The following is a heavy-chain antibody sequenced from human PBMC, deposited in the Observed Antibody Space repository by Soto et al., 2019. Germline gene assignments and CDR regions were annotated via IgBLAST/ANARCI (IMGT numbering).Heavy chain of an antibody. D-gene: IGHD5-18*01. CDR3: VKQDGYSYAFDI. CDR1: GGTFSSYA. J-gene: IGHJ3*02. V-gene: IGHV1-69*13. Sequence: ASVKVSCKASGGTFSSYAISWVRQAPGQGLEWMGGIIPIFGTANYAQKFQGRVTITADESTSTAYMELSSLRSEDTAVYYCVKQDGYSYAFDIWGQGTMVTVSS. CDR2: IIPIFGTA.